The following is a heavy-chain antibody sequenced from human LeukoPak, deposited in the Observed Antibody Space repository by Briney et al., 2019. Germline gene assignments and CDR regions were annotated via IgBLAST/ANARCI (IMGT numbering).Heavy chain of an antibody. V-gene: IGHV4-34*01. CDR2: INHSGST. D-gene: IGHD6-19*01. CDR1: GGSFSGYY. J-gene: IGHJ4*02. CDR3: ARQEQWLDFDY. Sequence: SETLSLTCAVYGGSFSGYYWSWIRQPPGKGLEWIGEINHSGSTDYNPSLKSRVTISVDTSKNQFSLKLSSVTAADTAVYYCARQEQWLDFDYWGQGTLVTVSS.